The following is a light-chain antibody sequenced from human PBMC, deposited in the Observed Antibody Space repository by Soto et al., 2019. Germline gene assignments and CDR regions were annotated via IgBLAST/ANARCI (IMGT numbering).Light chain of an antibody. V-gene: IGLV2-14*02. CDR2: EGS. Sequence: QSALTQPASVSGSPGQSITISCTGTSSDVGSYNLVSWYQQHPGKAPKLMIYEGSKRPSGVSNRFSGSKSGNTASLTISGLLAEDEADYYCTSFSSSTSLYVFGTGTKLTVL. CDR1: SSDVGSYNL. CDR3: TSFSSSTSLYV. J-gene: IGLJ1*01.